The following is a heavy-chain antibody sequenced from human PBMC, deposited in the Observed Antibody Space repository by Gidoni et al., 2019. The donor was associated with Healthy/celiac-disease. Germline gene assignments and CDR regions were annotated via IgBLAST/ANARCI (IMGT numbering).Heavy chain of an antibody. J-gene: IGHJ4*02. D-gene: IGHD5-12*01. Sequence: QVQLQESGPGLVKPSGTLSLTCAVSGGSISSSNWWSWVRQPPGKGLEWIGEIYHSGSTNYNPSLKSRVTISVDKSKNQFSLKLSSVTAADTAVYYCARDEKVATINRLRAPFDYWGQGTLVTVSS. CDR1: GGSISSSNW. CDR3: ARDEKVATINRLRAPFDY. V-gene: IGHV4-4*02. CDR2: IYHSGST.